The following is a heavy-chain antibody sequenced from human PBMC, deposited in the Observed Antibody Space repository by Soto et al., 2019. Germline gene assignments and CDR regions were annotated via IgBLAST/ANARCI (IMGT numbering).Heavy chain of an antibody. CDR3: AREETAWPLAYGLDV. CDR2: ITSSTTI. Sequence: PGGSLRLSCAASGFTFSDYYMNWVRQAPGKGLEWVSSITSSTTIYYADSVKGRFTISRDNAQNSVSLQMDSLRAEDTAVYYCAREETAWPLAYGLDVWGQGTTVTVSS. D-gene: IGHD2-21*02. J-gene: IGHJ6*02. V-gene: IGHV3-21*01. CDR1: GFTFSDYY.